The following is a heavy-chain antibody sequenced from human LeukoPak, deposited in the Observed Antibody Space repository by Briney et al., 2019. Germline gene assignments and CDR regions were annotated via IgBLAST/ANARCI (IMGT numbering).Heavy chain of an antibody. CDR2: MNPNSGNT. V-gene: IGHV1-8*02. CDR1: GYTFTSYD. Sequence: ASVKVSCKASGYTFTSYDINWVRQATGQGLEWMGWMNPNSGNTGYAQKLQDRVTMPTDTFTTTAYMELRSLRSDDTAVYYCARVPSSDYYDSSGYYPDYWGQGTLVTVSS. CDR3: ARVPSSDYYDSSGYYPDY. J-gene: IGHJ4*02. D-gene: IGHD3-22*01.